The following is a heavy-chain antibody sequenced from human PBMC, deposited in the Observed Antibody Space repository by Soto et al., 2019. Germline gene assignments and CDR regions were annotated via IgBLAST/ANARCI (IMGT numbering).Heavy chain of an antibody. J-gene: IGHJ4*02. V-gene: IGHV3-33*01. CDR3: ARDCHSSSWYLSPENPEFDY. CDR2: IWYDGSNK. CDR1: GFILSRCG. D-gene: IGHD6-13*01. Sequence: RGVLGHPLGAAGFILSRCGQHRGRPALGKGVGGVAVIWYDGSNKYYADSVKGRSTISRDNSKNTLYLQMNSLRAEDTAVYYCARDCHSSSWYLSPENPEFDYWGQGTLVTVSS.